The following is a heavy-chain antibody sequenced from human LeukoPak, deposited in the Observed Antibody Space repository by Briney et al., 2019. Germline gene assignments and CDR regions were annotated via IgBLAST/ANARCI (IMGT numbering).Heavy chain of an antibody. V-gene: IGHV1-18*04. D-gene: IGHD2-2*01. Sequence: EASVKVSCKASGYTFTSYGISWVRQAPGQRLEWMGWISAYNGNTNYAQKLQGRVTMTTDTSTSTAYMELRSLRSDDTAVYYCARLDIVVVPAATRGAFDIWGQGTMVTVSS. CDR2: ISAYNGNT. J-gene: IGHJ3*02. CDR3: ARLDIVVVPAATRGAFDI. CDR1: GYTFTSYG.